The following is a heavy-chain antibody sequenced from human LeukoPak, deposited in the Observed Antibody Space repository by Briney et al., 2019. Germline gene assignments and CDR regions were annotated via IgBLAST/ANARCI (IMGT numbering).Heavy chain of an antibody. CDR2: ISGCGGST. D-gene: IGHD5-24*01. V-gene: IGHV3-23*01. Sequence: GGSLRLSCAASGFTFSSYAMSWVRQTPGKGLEWVSVISGCGGSTYYADSVKGRFAISRDNSKNTLYQQMNSLRAEDTAVYYCAKDLDGYADYWGQGTLVTVSS. CDR3: AKDLDGYADY. CDR1: GFTFSSYA. J-gene: IGHJ4*02.